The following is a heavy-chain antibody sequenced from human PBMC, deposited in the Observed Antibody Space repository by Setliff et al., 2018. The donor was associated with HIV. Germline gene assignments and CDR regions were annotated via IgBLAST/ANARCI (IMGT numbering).Heavy chain of an antibody. CDR3: ARTDVLERRDY. J-gene: IGHJ4*02. CDR2: IYPRDSDT. Sequence: GESLKISCKGSGYSFTSYWIGWVRQMPGKGLEWMGMIYPRDSDTKYSPSFQGQVTMSVDKSVSTAYLQWSSLKASDTAMYFCARTDVLERRDYWGQGTLVTVSS. V-gene: IGHV5-51*01. CDR1: GYSFTSYW. D-gene: IGHD1-1*01.